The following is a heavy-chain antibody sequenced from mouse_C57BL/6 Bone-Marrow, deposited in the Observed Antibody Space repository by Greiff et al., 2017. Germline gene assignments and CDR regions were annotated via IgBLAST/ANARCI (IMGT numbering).Heavy chain of an antibody. D-gene: IGHD1-1*01. CDR1: GYTFTSYW. Sequence: QVQLQQPGAELVKPGASVKLSCKASGYTFTSYWMHWVKQRPGQGLEWIGMIHPNSGSTNYNEKFKSKATLTVDKSSSTAYMQLSSLTSDDSAVYYCARAYGSSYAYAMDYWGQGTSGTVSS. CDR3: ARAYGSSYAYAMDY. J-gene: IGHJ4*01. V-gene: IGHV1-64*01. CDR2: IHPNSGST.